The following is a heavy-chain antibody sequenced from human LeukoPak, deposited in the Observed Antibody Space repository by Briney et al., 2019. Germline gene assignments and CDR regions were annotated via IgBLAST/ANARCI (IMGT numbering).Heavy chain of an antibody. CDR1: GFTLSDYY. J-gene: IGHJ3*02. V-gene: IGHV3-11*01. CDR3: ARVRGSSWYNAFDI. Sequence: GGSLRLSCAASGFTLSDYYMSWIRQAPGKGLEWVSYISSSGSTIYYADSVKGRFTISRDNAKNSLYLQMNSLRAEDTAVYYCARVRGSSWYNAFDIWGQGTMVTVSS. D-gene: IGHD6-13*01. CDR2: ISSSGSTI.